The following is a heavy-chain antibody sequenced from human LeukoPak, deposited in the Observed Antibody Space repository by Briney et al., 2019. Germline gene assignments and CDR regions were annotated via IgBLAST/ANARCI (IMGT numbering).Heavy chain of an antibody. D-gene: IGHD6-13*01. V-gene: IGHV4-39*07. J-gene: IGHJ4*02. CDR1: SGSINTSNYY. Sequence: SETLSLTCTVSSGSINTSNYYWGWIRQPPGKGLEWIGEINHSGSTNYNPSLKSRVTISVDTSKNQFSLKLSSVTAADTAVYYCARFRIAAAGRTVDYWGQGTLVTVSS. CDR2: INHSGST. CDR3: ARFRIAAAGRTVDY.